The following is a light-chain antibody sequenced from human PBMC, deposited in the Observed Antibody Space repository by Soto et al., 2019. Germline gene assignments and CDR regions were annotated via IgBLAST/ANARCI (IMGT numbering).Light chain of an antibody. Sequence: EIVLTQSPVTLSFSPGERSILSCRASQSVSSYLAWYQQKPGQAPRLLIYDASNRATGIPARFSGSGSGTEFTPTINRLKSEDFSVYYCQQRSNWPPWTVGQGTKVDIK. CDR1: QSVSSY. CDR2: DAS. J-gene: IGKJ1*01. CDR3: QQRSNWPPWT. V-gene: IGKV3-11*01.